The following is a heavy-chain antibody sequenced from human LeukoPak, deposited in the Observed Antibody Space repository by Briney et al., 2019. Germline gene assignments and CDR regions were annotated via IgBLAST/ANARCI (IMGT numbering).Heavy chain of an antibody. CDR1: GGTFSSYA. V-gene: IGHV1-3*01. CDR2: INAGNGNT. D-gene: IGHD3-22*01. CDR3: ARSVYYDSSGRYGMDV. Sequence: ASVKVSCKASGGTFSSYAISWVRQAPGQRLEWMGWINAGNGNTKYSQKFQGRVTITRDTSASTAYKELSSLRSEDTAMYYCARSVYYDSSGRYGMDVWGQGTTVTVSS. J-gene: IGHJ6*02.